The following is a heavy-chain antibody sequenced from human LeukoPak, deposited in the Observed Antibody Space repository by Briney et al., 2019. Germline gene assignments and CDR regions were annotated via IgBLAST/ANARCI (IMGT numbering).Heavy chain of an antibody. J-gene: IGHJ4*02. V-gene: IGHV1-18*01. CDR3: AKGGPFPSSSSSREYYLDY. CDR1: GYDFINYG. D-gene: IGHD6-6*01. CDR2: RSIYNGNT. Sequence: GASVKVSCKASGYDFINYGISWVRQAPGQGLEWMGWRSIYNGNTDYKLQGRVTITTDTSTNTACMEVKSPRSDDTAVYYRAKGGPFPSSSSSREYYLDYWGQGTLVTVSS.